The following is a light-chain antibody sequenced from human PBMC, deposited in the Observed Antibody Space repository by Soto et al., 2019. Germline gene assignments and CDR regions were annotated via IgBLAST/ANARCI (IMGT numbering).Light chain of an antibody. V-gene: IGKV3D-15*01. CDR1: QSVSSN. Sequence: EIVMTQSPASLSVPPGERATLSCRASQSVSSNFAWYLQKPGQAPRLLIYDASNRATGIPARFSGSGSGTDFTLTISRLEPEDFAVYYCQQYGDSPTFGQGTKVDIK. J-gene: IGKJ1*01. CDR2: DAS. CDR3: QQYGDSPT.